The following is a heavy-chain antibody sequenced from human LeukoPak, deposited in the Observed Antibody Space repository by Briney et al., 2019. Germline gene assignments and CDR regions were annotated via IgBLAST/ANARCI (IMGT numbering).Heavy chain of an antibody. CDR3: ARWRSGMRYQLLSRVDNWFDP. CDR2: IYYSGST. CDR1: GGSISSYY. Sequence: SETLSLTCTVSGGSISSYYWSWIRQPPGKGLEWIGYIYYSGSTNYNPSLKSRVTISVDTSKNQFSLKLSSVTAADTAVYYCARWRSGMRYQLLSRVDNWFDPWGQGTLVTVSS. V-gene: IGHV4-59*12. D-gene: IGHD2-2*01. J-gene: IGHJ5*02.